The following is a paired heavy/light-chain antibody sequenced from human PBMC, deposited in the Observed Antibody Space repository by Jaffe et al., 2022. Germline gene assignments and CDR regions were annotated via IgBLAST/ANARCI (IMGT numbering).Heavy chain of an antibody. D-gene: IGHD3-16*01. CDR3: AKALKWGVDY. CDR1: GFTFSSFT. V-gene: IGHV3-30*02. CDR2: IQNDGANA. J-gene: IGHJ4*02. Sequence: QVQLVESGGGVVQPGGSLRLSCAASGFTFSSFTMHWVRRAPGKGLEWVSVIQNDGANAYYADSVRGRFTISRDNSKNTLSLQMNSLRPEDTAVYYCAKALKWGVDYWGQGTLVTVSS.
Light chain of an antibody. Sequence: QSALTQPPSVSGSPGQSVTLSCTGTSSDVGTYNRVSWYQQPPGTAPKLMIYEVSNRPSGVPDRFSGSKSGNTASLTISGLQAEDEADYYCSSYTSSNTWVFGGGTKLTVL. CDR3: SSYTSSNTWV. CDR1: SSDVGTYNR. J-gene: IGLJ3*02. CDR2: EVS. V-gene: IGLV2-18*02.